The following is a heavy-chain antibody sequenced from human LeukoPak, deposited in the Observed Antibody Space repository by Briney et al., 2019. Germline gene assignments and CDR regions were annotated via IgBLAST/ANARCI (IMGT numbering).Heavy chain of an antibody. D-gene: IGHD3-22*01. CDR1: GGTSSSHA. Sequence: SVKVSCKASGGTSSSHAISWVRQAPGQGLEWMGRIIPNLGTTNRAQNFQDRVTLTADKSTNTAYMELTSLTSDDTAVYYCVTTNDGGGYQWGDFFDFWGQGTLVTVSS. CDR3: VTTNDGGGYQWGDFFDF. V-gene: IGHV1-69*04. CDR2: IIPNLGTT. J-gene: IGHJ4*02.